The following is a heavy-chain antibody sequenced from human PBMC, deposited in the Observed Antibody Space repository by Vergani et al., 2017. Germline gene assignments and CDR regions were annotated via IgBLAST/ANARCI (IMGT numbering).Heavy chain of an antibody. Sequence: QITLKESGPTLVKPTQTLTLTCTFSGFSLSTSGVGLGWIRQPPGKALECLALIYWNDDKRYSPSLKSGPTITKDTSKNQLVLTMTNMAPVDTVTYYCSHRSEIRYFDWLLCPPLDYWGQGTLVTVSS. CDR1: GFSLSTSGVG. J-gene: IGHJ4*03. CDR3: SHRSEIRYFDWLLCPPLDY. D-gene: IGHD3-9*01. V-gene: IGHV2-5*01. CDR2: IYWNDDK.